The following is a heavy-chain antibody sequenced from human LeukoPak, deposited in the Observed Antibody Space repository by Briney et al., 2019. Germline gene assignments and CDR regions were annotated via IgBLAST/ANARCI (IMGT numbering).Heavy chain of an antibody. CDR2: ISYDGGNK. Sequence: GGSLRLSCAASGFTFSSYAMHWVRQAPGKGLEWVAVISYDGGNKYYADSVKGRFTISRDNSKNTLYLQMNSLRAEDTAVYYCARGAVPAAEGYSDYWGQGTLVTVSS. D-gene: IGHD2-2*01. J-gene: IGHJ4*02. CDR3: ARGAVPAAEGYSDY. V-gene: IGHV3-30-3*01. CDR1: GFTFSSYA.